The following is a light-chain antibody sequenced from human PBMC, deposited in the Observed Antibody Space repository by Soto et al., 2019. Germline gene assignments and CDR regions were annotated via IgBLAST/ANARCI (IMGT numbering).Light chain of an antibody. CDR3: QQYNNWPRA. J-gene: IGKJ1*01. CDR1: QRVASN. CDR2: GAS. Sequence: VVTPQSPATLSVSPGERATLSCRASQRVASNLAWYQQKPGQAPRLLICGASTRATGIPARFSGSGSGTEFTLTISSLQSEDFAVYYCQQYNNWPRAFGQGTKVDIK. V-gene: IGKV3-15*01.